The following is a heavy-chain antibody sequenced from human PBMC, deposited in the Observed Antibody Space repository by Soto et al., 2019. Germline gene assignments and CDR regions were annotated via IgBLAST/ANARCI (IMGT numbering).Heavy chain of an antibody. Sequence: QVQLVQSGAELRKPGASVKVSCKASGYSFSSYGINWVRQAPGQGLEWMGWINTYNGNRNYAQKVADRVTTTTATSTNTVYMALTSLKSDDTAIYYCARDILRAYDSSGFFSWCQGTLVTVSS. CDR2: INTYNGNR. CDR3: ARDILRAYDSSGFFS. CDR1: GYSFSSYG. J-gene: IGHJ5*02. D-gene: IGHD3-22*01. V-gene: IGHV1-18*01.